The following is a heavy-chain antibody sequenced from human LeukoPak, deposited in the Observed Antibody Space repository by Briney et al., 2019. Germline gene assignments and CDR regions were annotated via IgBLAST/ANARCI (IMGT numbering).Heavy chain of an antibody. CDR3: ARVRDGGAADF. V-gene: IGHV3-74*01. D-gene: IGHD4-23*01. CDR1: GFTFSDYW. J-gene: IGHJ4*02. CDR2: TNRDETST. Sequence: GGSLRLSCAASGFTFSDYWMQWVRQVPSKGLVWVARTNRDETSTTYADSVKGRFTISRDNAKNTLSLEMNSLRAEDTAVYYCARVRDGGAADFWGQGTVVSVSS.